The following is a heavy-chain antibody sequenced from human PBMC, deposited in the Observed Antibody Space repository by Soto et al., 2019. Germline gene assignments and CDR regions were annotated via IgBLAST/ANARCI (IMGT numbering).Heavy chain of an antibody. V-gene: IGHV4-34*01. J-gene: IGHJ5*02. Sequence: SETLSLTCAVYGGSVNGYYWNWIRQPPGKGLEWSGEINHTGGTHYNPSLKSRVTMSVDTSKNQFSLRLSSVTAADTAIYYCATRITVFGLLIPPFDPWGQGTQVTVSS. CDR3: ATRITVFGLLIPPFDP. CDR1: GGSVNGYY. CDR2: INHTGGT. D-gene: IGHD3-3*01.